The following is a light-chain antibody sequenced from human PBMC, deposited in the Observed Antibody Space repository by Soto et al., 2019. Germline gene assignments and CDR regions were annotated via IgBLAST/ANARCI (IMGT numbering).Light chain of an antibody. J-gene: IGKJ2*01. Sequence: EIVLTQSPGTLSLSPGERATLSCRASQSVSSSSLAWYQHKPGQAPRLLIYDAFSRATDIPDRFSGSGSGADLPLTISSLMTTAIAVFYCQRFRASHPNYTIDQGPDQDIQ. CDR2: DAF. V-gene: IGKV3-20*01. CDR3: QRFRASHPNYT. CDR1: QSVSSSS.